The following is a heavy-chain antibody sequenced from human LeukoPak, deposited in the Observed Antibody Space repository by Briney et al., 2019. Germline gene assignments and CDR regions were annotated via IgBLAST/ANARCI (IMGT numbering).Heavy chain of an antibody. CDR3: AKDSSMGYSSSWDNWFDP. Sequence: PGGSLRLSCAASGFTFDDYAMHWVRQAPGKGLEWVSGISWNSGSIGYADSVKGRFTISRDNAKNSLYLQMNSLRAEDTALYYCAKDSSMGYSSSWDNWFDPWGQGTLVTVSS. D-gene: IGHD6-13*01. V-gene: IGHV3-9*01. CDR2: ISWNSGSI. CDR1: GFTFDDYA. J-gene: IGHJ5*02.